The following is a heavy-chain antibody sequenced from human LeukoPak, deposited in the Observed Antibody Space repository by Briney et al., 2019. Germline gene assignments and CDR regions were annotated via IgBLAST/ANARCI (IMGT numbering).Heavy chain of an antibody. CDR3: AKSSTLRFLEWFHDGYFDY. V-gene: IGHV3-30-3*02. CDR1: GFTFSSYA. Sequence: AGGSLRLSCAASGFTFSSYAMHWVRQAPGKGLEWVAVISYDGSNKYYADSVKGRFTISRDNSKNTLYLQMNSLRAEDTAVYYCAKSSTLRFLEWFHDGYFDYWGQGTLVTVSS. CDR2: ISYDGSNK. D-gene: IGHD3-3*01. J-gene: IGHJ4*02.